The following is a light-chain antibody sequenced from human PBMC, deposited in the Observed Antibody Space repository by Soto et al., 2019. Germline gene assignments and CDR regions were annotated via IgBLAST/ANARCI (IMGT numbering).Light chain of an antibody. CDR2: DVS. Sequence: QSVLTQPASVSGSPGQSITISCTGTSSDVGGYNYVSWYHQHPGKAPKLMIYDVSDRPSGVSNRFSGSKSGNTASLTISGLQAEDEADYYCSSYTSSSGYVFGTGTKLTVL. V-gene: IGLV2-14*01. J-gene: IGLJ1*01. CDR1: SSDVGGYNY. CDR3: SSYTSSSGYV.